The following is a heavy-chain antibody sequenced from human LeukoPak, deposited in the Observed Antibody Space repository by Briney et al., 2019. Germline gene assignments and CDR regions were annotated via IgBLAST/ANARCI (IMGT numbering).Heavy chain of an antibody. CDR2: IDNDGRHT. Sequence: ETLSLTCAVYGGSFSGYYWSWIRQPPGKGLEWVSRIDNDGRHTIYADSVKARFTISRDNAKNIVYLQMNSLRVEDTAVYYCARDRPHNWFDPWGQGTLVTVST. CDR3: ARDRPHNWFDP. V-gene: IGHV3-74*01. CDR1: GGSFSGYY. J-gene: IGHJ5*02.